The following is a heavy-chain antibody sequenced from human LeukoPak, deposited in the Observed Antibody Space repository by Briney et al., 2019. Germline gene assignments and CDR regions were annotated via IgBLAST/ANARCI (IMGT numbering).Heavy chain of an antibody. CDR3: ARHPGSGYYAYYYYGMDV. CDR1: GGSISSSSYY. V-gene: IGHV4-39*01. Sequence: SETLSLTCTVPGGSISSSSYYWGWIRQPPGKGLEWIGSIYYSGSTYYNPSLKSRVTISVDTSKNQFSLKLSSVTAADTAVYYCARHPGSGYYAYYYYGMDVWGQGTTVTVSS. J-gene: IGHJ6*02. CDR2: IYYSGST. D-gene: IGHD3-22*01.